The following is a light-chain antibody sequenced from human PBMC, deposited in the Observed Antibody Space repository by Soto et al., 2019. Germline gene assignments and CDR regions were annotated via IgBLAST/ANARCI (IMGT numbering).Light chain of an antibody. CDR2: LGS. V-gene: IGKV2-28*01. CDR3: MQTLQTPLT. J-gene: IGKJ4*01. CDR1: RSLYSNGYNY. Sequence: DIVMTQSPLSLPVTPGEPASISCRSRRSLYSNGYNYLDWYLQKPWQSPQVLIYLGSNRASGVPDRFSGSGSGTDFTLKISRVEAEDLGVYYCMQTLQTPLTFGGGTKVEIK.